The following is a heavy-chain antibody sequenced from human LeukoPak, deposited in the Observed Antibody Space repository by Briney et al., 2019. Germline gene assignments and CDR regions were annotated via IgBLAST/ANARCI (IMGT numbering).Heavy chain of an antibody. Sequence: PGGSLRLSCAASGFTVSSNHMRWVRQAPGKGLEWVSVIYSGGSTYYADSVKGRFTISRDNSKNTLYLQMNSLRAEDTAVYYCARVRYYDSSGYYYIGYFDYWGQGTLVTVSS. CDR3: ARVRYYDSSGYYYIGYFDY. CDR1: GFTVSSNH. V-gene: IGHV3-53*01. D-gene: IGHD3-22*01. J-gene: IGHJ4*02. CDR2: IYSGGST.